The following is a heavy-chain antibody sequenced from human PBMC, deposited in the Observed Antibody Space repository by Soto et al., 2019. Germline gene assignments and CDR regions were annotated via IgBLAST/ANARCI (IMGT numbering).Heavy chain of an antibody. CDR2: INHSGST. V-gene: IGHV4-34*01. CDR3: ARGYCSGGSCYSAFDI. Sequence: TSETLSLTCAVYGGSFSGYYWSWIRQPPGKGLEWIGEINHSGSTNYNPSLKSRVTISVDTSKNQFSLKLSSVTAADTAVYYCARGYCSGGSCYSAFDIWGQGTMVTVSS. D-gene: IGHD2-15*01. J-gene: IGHJ3*02. CDR1: GGSFSGYY.